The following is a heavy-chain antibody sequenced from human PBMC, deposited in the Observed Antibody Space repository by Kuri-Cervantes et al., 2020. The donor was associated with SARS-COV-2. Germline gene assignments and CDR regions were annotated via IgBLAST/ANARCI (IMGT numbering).Heavy chain of an antibody. CDR1: GGSISSSSYY. CDR2: IYYSGST. V-gene: IGHV4-39*01. D-gene: IGHD6-13*01. CDR3: ARGRVFVVAAAGSVDY. J-gene: IGHJ4*02. Sequence: ESLKISCTVSGGSISSSSYYWGWIRQPPGKGLEWIGSIYYSGSTYYNPSLKGRVTISVDTSKNQFSLKLSSVTAADTAVYYCARGRVFVVAAAGSVDYWGQGTLVTVSS.